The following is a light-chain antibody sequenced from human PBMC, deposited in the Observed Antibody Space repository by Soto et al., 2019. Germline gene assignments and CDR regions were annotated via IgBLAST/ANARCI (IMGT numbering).Light chain of an antibody. CDR2: DVS. CDR3: SSYTSSSTYV. Sequence: QSVLTQPASVSGSPGQSITISCTGTSSDVGGYNYVSWYQQHPGKAPKLMIYDVSNRPSWVSNRFSGSKSGGTASLTISGLQAEDEADYCCSSYTSSSTYVFGTGTKVTVL. J-gene: IGLJ1*01. CDR1: SSDVGGYNY. V-gene: IGLV2-14*01.